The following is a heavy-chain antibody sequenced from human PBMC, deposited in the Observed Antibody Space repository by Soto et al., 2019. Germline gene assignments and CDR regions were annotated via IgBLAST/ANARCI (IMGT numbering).Heavy chain of an antibody. CDR1: GGSISSGDYY. V-gene: IGHV4-30-4*01. D-gene: IGHD3-22*01. CDR3: ARERRDYYDSSGYYGFDY. J-gene: IGHJ4*02. Sequence: PSETLSLTCTVSGGSISSGDYYWSWIRQPPGKGLEWIGYIYYSGSTYYNPSLKSRVTISVDTSKNQFSLKLSSVTAADTAVYYCARERRDYYDSSGYYGFDYWGQGTLVTVS. CDR2: IYYSGST.